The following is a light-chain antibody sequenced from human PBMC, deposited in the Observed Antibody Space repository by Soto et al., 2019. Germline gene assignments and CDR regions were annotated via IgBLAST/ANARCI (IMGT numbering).Light chain of an antibody. CDR3: QSYDSSLSGYV. CDR2: NDN. V-gene: IGLV1-40*01. J-gene: IGLJ1*01. Sequence: QSVLTQPPSVSGAPGQRVTISCTGSSSNIGAGYDVHWYQQLPGTAPKLLLYNDNNRPSGVPDRISGSKSGTSASLAITGLQAEAEADYYCQSYDSSLSGYVFGTGTKLTVL. CDR1: SSNIGAGYD.